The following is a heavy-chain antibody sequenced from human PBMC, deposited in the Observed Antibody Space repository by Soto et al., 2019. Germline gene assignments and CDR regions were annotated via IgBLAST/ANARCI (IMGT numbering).Heavy chain of an antibody. CDR1: GYTFTNYP. Sequence: QVHLVQSGAEVKEPGASVKVSCKASGYTFTNYPMHWVRQAPGQRLEWMGWINTAVGETKYSQSLQGRVTITRDTSASRAYMELSSLRSEDTAVYYCARNGRNSWGGHWIDSWGQGTLVTVSS. V-gene: IGHV1-3*04. J-gene: IGHJ5*01. CDR3: ARNGRNSWGGHWIDS. D-gene: IGHD6-6*01. CDR2: INTAVGET.